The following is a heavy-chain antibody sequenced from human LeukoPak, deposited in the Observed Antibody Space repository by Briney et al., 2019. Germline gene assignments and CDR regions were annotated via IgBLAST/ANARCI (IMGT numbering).Heavy chain of an antibody. J-gene: IGHJ3*02. V-gene: IGHV4-39*01. CDR1: GGSISSYY. D-gene: IGHD3-22*01. CDR2: IYYSGST. Sequence: SETLSLTCTVSGGSISSYYWGWIRQPPGKGLEWIGSIYYSGSTYYNPSLKSRVTISVDTSKNQFSLKLSSVTAADTAVYYCARPTVIWAYDAFDIWGQGTMVTVSS. CDR3: ARPTVIWAYDAFDI.